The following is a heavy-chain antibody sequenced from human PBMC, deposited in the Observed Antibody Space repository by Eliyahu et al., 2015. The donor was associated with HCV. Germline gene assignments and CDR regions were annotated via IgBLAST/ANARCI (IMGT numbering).Heavy chain of an antibody. J-gene: IGHJ4*02. CDR2: IITLIGTT. D-gene: IGHD2/OR15-2a*01. CDR3: AREPTYEYPDY. CDR1: GGTFSNYA. V-gene: IGHV1-69*01. Sequence: EVKKPGSSVKVSCKASGGTFSNYAFSWVRQAPGQGLEWLGGIITLIGTTTYAQKFQGRVSITADASTTTVYMELSSLRSDDTAVYFCAREPTYEYPDYWGQGTLVSVSS.